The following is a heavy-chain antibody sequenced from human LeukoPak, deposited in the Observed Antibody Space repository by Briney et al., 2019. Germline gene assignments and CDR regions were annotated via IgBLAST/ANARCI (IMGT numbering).Heavy chain of an antibody. V-gene: IGHV3-23*01. CDR3: AKDSGYYDILTGYYTDWFDP. CDR2: ISGSGGST. J-gene: IGHJ5*02. D-gene: IGHD3-9*01. CDR1: GFTFSSYA. Sequence: GGSLRLSCAASGFTFSSYAMSWVRQAPGKGLEWVSAISGSGGSTHYADSVKGRFTISRDNSKNTLYLQMNSLRAEDTAVYYCAKDSGYYDILTGYYTDWFDPWGQGTLVTVSS.